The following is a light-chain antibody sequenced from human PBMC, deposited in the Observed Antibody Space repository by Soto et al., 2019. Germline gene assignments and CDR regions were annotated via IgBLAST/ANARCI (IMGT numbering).Light chain of an antibody. CDR2: AAS. CDR3: QQGNSFPFT. V-gene: IGKV1D-12*01. CDR1: QGISNW. Sequence: DLQMTQSPSSVSASVGDRVSITCRASQGISNWLAWYQQKPGRAPKLLIYAASSLQSGVSSRFSGSGSETDFTLTISSLQPEDFATYYCQQGNSFPFTFGPGTKWISN. J-gene: IGKJ3*01.